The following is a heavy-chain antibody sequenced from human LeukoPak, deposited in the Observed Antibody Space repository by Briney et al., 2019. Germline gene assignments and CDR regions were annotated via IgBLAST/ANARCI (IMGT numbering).Heavy chain of an antibody. J-gene: IGHJ6*03. D-gene: IGHD6-19*01. CDR2: IYYSGST. Sequence: PSETLSLTCTVFGGSISSYYWSWIRQPPGKGLEWIGYIYYSGSTYYNPSLKSRVTISVDTSKNQFSLKLSSVTAADTAVYYCARHGDSSGWYYYYYYYMDVWGKGTTVTISS. CDR3: ARHGDSSGWYYYYYYYMDV. CDR1: GGSISSYY. V-gene: IGHV4-59*08.